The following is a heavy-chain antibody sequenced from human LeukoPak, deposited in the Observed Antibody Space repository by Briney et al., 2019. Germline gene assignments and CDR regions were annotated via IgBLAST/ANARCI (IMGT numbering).Heavy chain of an antibody. V-gene: IGHV4-39*07. D-gene: IGHD2-2*01. Sequence: SETLSLTCTVSGGSISSSSYYWGWIRQPPGKGLEWIGSIYYSGSTYYNPSLKSRVTISVDTSKNQFSLKLSSVTAADTAVYYCAREAGGGIVVVPAAPRSYYMDVWGKGTTVTVSS. CDR2: IYYSGST. CDR1: GGSISSSSYY. J-gene: IGHJ6*03. CDR3: AREAGGGIVVVPAAPRSYYMDV.